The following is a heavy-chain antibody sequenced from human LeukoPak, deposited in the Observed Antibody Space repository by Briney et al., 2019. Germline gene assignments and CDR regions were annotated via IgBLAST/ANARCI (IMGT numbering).Heavy chain of an antibody. CDR1: GGSISSSSYY. CDR2: IHYSGSG. J-gene: IGHJ5*02. V-gene: IGHV4-39*07. CDR3: ARAYCTSTSCYSGWP. Sequence: SETLSLTCTVSGGSISSSSYYWAWIRQPPEKGLEWIGSIHYSGSGYYNPSLRSRVTISLDSSKNQFSVRLSSVTAADTAVYYCARAYCTSTSCYSGWPWGQGTLVTVSS. D-gene: IGHD2-2*01.